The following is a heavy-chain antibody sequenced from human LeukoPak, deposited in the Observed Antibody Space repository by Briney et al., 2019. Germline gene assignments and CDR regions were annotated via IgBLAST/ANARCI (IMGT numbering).Heavy chain of an antibody. D-gene: IGHD6-6*01. J-gene: IGHJ5*02. V-gene: IGHV1-2*02. CDR1: GYTFTGYY. CDR2: INPNSGGT. Sequence: EASVKVSCKASGYTFTGYYMHWVRQAPGQGLEWVGWINPNSGGTNYAQKFQGRVTMTRDTSISTAYMELSRLRSDDTAVYYCARDRIAARPSGGEGWFDPWGQGTLVTVSS. CDR3: ARDRIAARPSGGEGWFDP.